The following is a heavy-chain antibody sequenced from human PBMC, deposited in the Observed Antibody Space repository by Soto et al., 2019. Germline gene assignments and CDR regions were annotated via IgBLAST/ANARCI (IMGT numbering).Heavy chain of an antibody. Sequence: SETLSLTCAVSGGSISSSNWWSWVRQPPGKGLEWIGEIYHSGSTNYNPSLKSRVTISVDTSKNQFSLKLSSVTAADTAVYYCAEVNYYYDSSGYSLGFDPWGQGTLVTVSS. J-gene: IGHJ5*02. V-gene: IGHV4-4*02. CDR2: IYHSGST. CDR1: GGSISSSNW. CDR3: AEVNYYYDSSGYSLGFDP. D-gene: IGHD3-22*01.